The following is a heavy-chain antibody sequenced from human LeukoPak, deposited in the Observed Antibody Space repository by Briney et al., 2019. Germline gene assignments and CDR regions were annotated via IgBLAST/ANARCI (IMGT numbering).Heavy chain of an antibody. V-gene: IGHV3-30*02. J-gene: IGHJ4*02. Sequence: PGGSLRLSCTTSGFSFSSYGIHWVRQPRGKGLEWVTFIRFDGRKKYYAASVKGRFTISRDNSKNTLYLQMNSLRAEDTSLYYCAKDGQFRYDSSGYYVDYWGQGTLVTVSS. CDR1: GFSFSSYG. CDR2: IRFDGRKK. CDR3: AKDGQFRYDSSGYYVDY. D-gene: IGHD3-22*01.